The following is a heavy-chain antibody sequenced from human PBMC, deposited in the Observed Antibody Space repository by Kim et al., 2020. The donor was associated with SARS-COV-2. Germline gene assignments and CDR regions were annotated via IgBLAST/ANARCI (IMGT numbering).Heavy chain of an antibody. CDR3: AKGRMARAATAMNYY. Sequence: GGSLRLSCAASGFTFSSCGMHWVRQAPGKGLEWVAVISFDGSNIYYADSVKGRFTISRDNSKNTLYLQMNSLRAEDTALYYCAKGRMARAATAMNYY. CDR1: GFTFSSCG. V-gene: IGHV3-30*18. J-gene: IGHJ6*01. D-gene: IGHD2-15*01. CDR2: ISFDGSNI.